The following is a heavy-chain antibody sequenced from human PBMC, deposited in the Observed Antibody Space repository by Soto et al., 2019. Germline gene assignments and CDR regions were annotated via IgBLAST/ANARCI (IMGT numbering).Heavy chain of an antibody. CDR1: GFTFSNYA. V-gene: IGHV3-23*01. Sequence: GGSLRLSCAASGFTFSNYAMIWVRQAPGKGLEWVSSTSGSGDDTCYADSVKGRFTISRDISKSTLHLQLNTLRVEDTAVYYCVISDCSTIGCKLLYYWGQGTPVTVSS. CDR3: VISDCSTIGCKLLYY. J-gene: IGHJ4*02. D-gene: IGHD2-21*02. CDR2: TSGSGDDT.